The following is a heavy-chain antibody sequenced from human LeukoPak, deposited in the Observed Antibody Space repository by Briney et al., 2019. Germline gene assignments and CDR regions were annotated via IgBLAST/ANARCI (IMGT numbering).Heavy chain of an antibody. V-gene: IGHV3-49*04. CDR1: GFTFSSYA. D-gene: IGHD3-22*01. CDR3: TRDQLAQGGYYDSSGDAY. J-gene: IGHJ4*02. Sequence: GGSLRLSCAASGFTFSSYAMSWVRQAPGKGLEWVGFISSKAYGGTTEYAASVKGRFTISRDDSKSIAYLQMNSLKTEDTAVYYCTRDQLAQGGYYDSSGDAYWGQGTLVTVSS. CDR2: ISSKAYGGTT.